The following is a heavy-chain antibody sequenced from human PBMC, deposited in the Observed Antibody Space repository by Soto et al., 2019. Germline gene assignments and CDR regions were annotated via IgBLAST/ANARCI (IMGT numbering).Heavy chain of an antibody. CDR2: ISGSGGST. J-gene: IGHJ4*02. Sequence: GGSLRLSCAASGFTFSSYAMSWVRQAPGKGLEWVSAISGSGGSTYYADSVKGRFTISRDNSKNTLYLQMNSLRAEDTAVYYCAKDGRYSRGWYSDFDYWGQGTLVTVSS. CDR3: AKDGRYSRGWYSDFDY. CDR1: GFTFSSYA. D-gene: IGHD6-19*01. V-gene: IGHV3-23*01.